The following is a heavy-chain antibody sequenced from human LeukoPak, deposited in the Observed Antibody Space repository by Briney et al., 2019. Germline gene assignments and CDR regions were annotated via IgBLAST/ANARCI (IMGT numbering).Heavy chain of an antibody. J-gene: IGHJ4*02. CDR3: ADPGVGY. CDR1: GFTFSNYV. D-gene: IGHD2-8*01. CDR2: IRQNGSGI. Sequence: GGSLRLSCAASGFTFSNYVMHWVRQAPGKGLEWVANIRQNGSGIAYVDSVEGRFTISRDDAQSSLYLEMNRLRVEDTAVYYCADPGVGYWGQGTLVTVSA. V-gene: IGHV3-7*01.